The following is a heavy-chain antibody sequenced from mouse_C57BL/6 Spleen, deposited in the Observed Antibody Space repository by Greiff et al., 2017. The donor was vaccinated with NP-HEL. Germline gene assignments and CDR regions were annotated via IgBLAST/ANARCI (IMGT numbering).Heavy chain of an antibody. CDR3: AKGFITAVVATGGLDY. CDR2: IWRGGST. CDR1: GFSLTSYG. Sequence: VQLQQSGPGLVQPSQSLSITCTVSGFSLTSYGVHWVRQSPGKGLEWLGVIWRGGSTAYNAAFMSRLSITKSNSKSQVFFKMNSLQASDTAIYYCAKGFITAVVATGGLDYWGQGTTLTVSS. V-gene: IGHV2-5*01. J-gene: IGHJ2*01. D-gene: IGHD1-1*01.